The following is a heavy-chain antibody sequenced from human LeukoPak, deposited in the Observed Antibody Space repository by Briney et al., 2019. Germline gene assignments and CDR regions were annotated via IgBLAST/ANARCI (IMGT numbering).Heavy chain of an antibody. V-gene: IGHV3-48*03. CDR3: ARDDSNTGYYHDY. Sequence: QSWGSLRLSCEASGFTFSNYEMNWVRQAPGKGLEWVSYISSSGRTTHYADSVKGRFTMSRDNAKNSVYLQMNSLRAEDTSTYYCARDDSNTGYYHDYWGQGTRVTVSS. J-gene: IGHJ4*02. CDR1: GFTFSNYE. D-gene: IGHD3-9*01. CDR2: ISSSGRTT.